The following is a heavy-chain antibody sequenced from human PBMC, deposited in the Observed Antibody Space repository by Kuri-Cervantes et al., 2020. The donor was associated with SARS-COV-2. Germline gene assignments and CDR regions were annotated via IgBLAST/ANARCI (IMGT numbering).Heavy chain of an antibody. CDR1: GYSFTNYW. D-gene: IGHD3-16*01. CDR2: ICPYDSTT. J-gene: IGHJ5*02. Sequence: KVSCKGSGYSFTNYWITWVSQMPGKGLEWMGTICPYDSTTTYGPSFQGQVTISADKSVDTAYLQWNNLRAADTAIYYCARRFGANWFDLWGQGSLVTVSS. V-gene: IGHV5-51*01. CDR3: ARRFGANWFDL.